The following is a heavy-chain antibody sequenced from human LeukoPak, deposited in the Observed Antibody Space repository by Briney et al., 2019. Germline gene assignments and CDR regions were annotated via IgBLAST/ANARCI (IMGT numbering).Heavy chain of an antibody. CDR1: GFTFSSYG. V-gene: IGHV3-30*18. CDR2: ISYDGSNK. D-gene: IGHD3-3*01. CDR3: AKVGTIFGVARGYFDY. J-gene: IGHJ4*02. Sequence: GGSPRLSCAASGFTFSSYGIHWVRQAPGKGLEWVAVISYDGSNKYYADSVKGRFTISRDNSKNTLYLQMNSLRAEDTAVYYCAKVGTIFGVARGYFDYWGQGTLVTVSS.